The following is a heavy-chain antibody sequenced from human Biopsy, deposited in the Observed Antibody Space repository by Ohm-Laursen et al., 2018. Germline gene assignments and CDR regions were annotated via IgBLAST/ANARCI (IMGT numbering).Heavy chain of an antibody. CDR3: ARDRWPHVTLLGLVVFDF. Sequence: GASVKVSCKVPGGTFSNYGVNWVRQAPGQGLEWLGGNIPILGTGNYAQKFQDRVTVAANTSTSTAYMDLRSLRSDDTAVYYCARDRWPHVTLLGLVVFDFWGQGTLVIVSS. V-gene: IGHV1-69*06. CDR2: NIPILGTG. J-gene: IGHJ4*02. D-gene: IGHD3-3*01. CDR1: GGTFSNYG.